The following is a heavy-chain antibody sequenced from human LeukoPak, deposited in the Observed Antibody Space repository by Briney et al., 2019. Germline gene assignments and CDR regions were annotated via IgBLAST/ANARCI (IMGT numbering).Heavy chain of an antibody. J-gene: IGHJ6*03. Sequence: SETLSLTCTVSGASITTYYWGWIRQPAGKGLEWIGRTETSGNDYNPSLKSRVSLSLDTSKNQFSLRLTSVTAADAAVYYCAGVSNPYRYYYYMDVWGKGTTVIVSS. V-gene: IGHV4-4*07. CDR3: AGVSNPYRYYYYMDV. CDR2: TETSGN. CDR1: GASITTYY.